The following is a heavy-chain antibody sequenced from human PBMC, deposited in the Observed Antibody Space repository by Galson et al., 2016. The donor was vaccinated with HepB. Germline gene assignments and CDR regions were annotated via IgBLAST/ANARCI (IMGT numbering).Heavy chain of an antibody. J-gene: IGHJ4*02. D-gene: IGHD3-22*01. Sequence: ETLSLTCTVSGVPFSYNYWSWIRQPPGKGLEWLGNIYYSGSSNYNPSLKSRVTISVDRSKNQFSLKLSSVTAADTAVYFCARRTESSGHYLGDFDYWGRGTLVTVSS. V-gene: IGHV4-59*01. CDR1: GVPFSYNY. CDR2: IYYSGSS. CDR3: ARRTESSGHYLGDFDY.